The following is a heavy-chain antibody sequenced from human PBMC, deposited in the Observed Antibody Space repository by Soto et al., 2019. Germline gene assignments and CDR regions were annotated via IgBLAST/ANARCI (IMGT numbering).Heavy chain of an antibody. CDR1: GFTFSGYA. CDR2: ISSSSSYI. D-gene: IGHD5-18*01. CDR3: AKYLGPGGIQLRPQGWCWFDP. J-gene: IGHJ5*02. V-gene: IGHV3-21*01. Sequence: PGGSLRLSCAASGFTFSGYAMSWVRQAPGKGQEWVSSISSSSSYIYYADSVKGRFTISRDNAKNSLYLQMNGLRAEDTAVYYCAKYLGPGGIQLRPQGWCWFDPWGQGTLVTVSS.